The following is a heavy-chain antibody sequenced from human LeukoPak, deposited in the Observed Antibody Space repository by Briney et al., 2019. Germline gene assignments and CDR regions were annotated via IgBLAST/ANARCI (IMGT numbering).Heavy chain of an antibody. D-gene: IGHD1-26*01. CDR2: IYYSGST. CDR3: ARRERYSGSYGYYYYMDV. Sequence: SETLSLTCTVSGGSISSYYWSWIRQPPGKGLEWIGYIYYSGSTNYNPSPKSRVTISVDTSKNQFSLKLSSVTAADTAVYYCARRERYSGSYGYYYYMDVWGKGTTVTVSS. J-gene: IGHJ6*03. V-gene: IGHV4-59*08. CDR1: GGSISSYY.